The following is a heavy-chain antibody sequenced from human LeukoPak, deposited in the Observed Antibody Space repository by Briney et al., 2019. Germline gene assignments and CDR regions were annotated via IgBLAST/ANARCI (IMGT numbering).Heavy chain of an antibody. D-gene: IGHD3-9*01. CDR1: GYTFTSYG. Sequence: ASVKVSCKASGYTFTSYGISWVRQAPGQGLEWMGWISAYNGNTNYAQKLQGRATMTTDTSTSTAYMELRSLRSDDTAVYYCARVSYYDILTGYAPEAFDIWGQGTMVTVSS. J-gene: IGHJ3*02. V-gene: IGHV1-18*01. CDR2: ISAYNGNT. CDR3: ARVSYYDILTGYAPEAFDI.